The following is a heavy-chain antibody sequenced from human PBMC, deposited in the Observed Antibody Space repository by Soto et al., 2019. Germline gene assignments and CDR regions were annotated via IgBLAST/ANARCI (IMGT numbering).Heavy chain of an antibody. D-gene: IGHD6-13*01. CDR3: ARDGASSWYGLDY. CDR1: GFTFSSYG. V-gene: IGHV3-33*01. Sequence: PGGFLRLSCAASGFTFSSYGMHWVRQAPGKGLEWVAVIWYDGSNKYYADSVKGRFTISRDNSKNTLYLQMNSLRAEDTAVYYCARDGASSWYGLDYWGQGTLVTVSS. CDR2: IWYDGSNK. J-gene: IGHJ4*02.